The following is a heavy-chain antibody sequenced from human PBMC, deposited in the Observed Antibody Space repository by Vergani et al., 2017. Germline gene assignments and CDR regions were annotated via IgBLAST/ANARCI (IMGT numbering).Heavy chain of an antibody. D-gene: IGHD6-19*01. Sequence: EVRLLESGGGLVQPGGSLRLSCAASGFTFNIYAMSWVRQAPGKGLEWVSTITSNGGRTYYADSVTGRFTISRDNSKNTLFLQLKTLRAEDTGVYYCAKVGRSEVAGTFGAFDIWGQGTMVTVSS. J-gene: IGHJ3*02. CDR2: ITSNGGRT. CDR1: GFTFNIYA. CDR3: AKVGRSEVAGTFGAFDI. V-gene: IGHV3-23*01.